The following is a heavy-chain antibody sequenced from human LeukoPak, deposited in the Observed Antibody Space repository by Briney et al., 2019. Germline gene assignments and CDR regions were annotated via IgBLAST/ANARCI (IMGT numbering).Heavy chain of an antibody. CDR2: IRYDGSNK. J-gene: IGHJ4*02. CDR3: ARDGYYYGSGSYYVGYFDY. V-gene: IGHV3-30*02. CDR1: GFTFSSYG. Sequence: SGGSLRLSCAASGFTFSSYGMHWVRQAPGKGLEWVAFIRYDGSNKYYADSVKGRFTISRDNSKNTLYLQMDSLRSDDTAVYYCARDGYYYGSGSYYVGYFDYWGQGTLVTVSS. D-gene: IGHD3-10*01.